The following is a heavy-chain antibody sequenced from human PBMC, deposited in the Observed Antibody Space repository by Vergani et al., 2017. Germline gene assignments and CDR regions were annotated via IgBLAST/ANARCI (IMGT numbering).Heavy chain of an antibody. D-gene: IGHD6-6*01. CDR3: AKDLGTSSGGGWFDP. Sequence: EVQLDESGGGLVLPGRSLRLSCVASGFTSAGYAMHWVRQAPGKGLEWVSGISWNSNSIGYADSVKGRFTISRDNAKNSLYLQMNSPRAEDTALYYCAKDLGTSSGGGWFDPWGQGTLVTVSS. CDR2: ISWNSNSI. V-gene: IGHV3-9*02. CDR1: GFTSAGYA. J-gene: IGHJ5*02.